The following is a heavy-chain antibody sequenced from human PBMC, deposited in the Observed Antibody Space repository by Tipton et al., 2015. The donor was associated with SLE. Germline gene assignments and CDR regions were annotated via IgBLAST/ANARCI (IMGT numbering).Heavy chain of an antibody. CDR1: GGSISSYY. J-gene: IGHJ3*02. Sequence: TLSLTCTVSGGSISSYYCSWIRQPPGKGLEWIGYIYYSGSTNYNPSLKSRVTISVDTSKNQFSLKLSSVTAADTAVYYCARGRLHRPLDIWGQGTMVTVSS. CDR2: IYYSGST. D-gene: IGHD4-11*01. CDR3: ARGRLHRPLDI. V-gene: IGHV4-59*07.